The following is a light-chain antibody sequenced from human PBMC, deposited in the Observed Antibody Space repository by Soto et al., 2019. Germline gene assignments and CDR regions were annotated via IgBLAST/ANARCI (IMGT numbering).Light chain of an antibody. J-gene: IGKJ1*01. Sequence: IVVTQAPATLAVARGERVTLSWRGSQSVDINLACYQQKPGQAPRLLIYGASTRATDMPGRFSGRGSGTEFPPTISSLQSEDFAVYYCQQYRNWPRTFGQGTKVDIK. CDR1: QSVDIN. CDR3: QQYRNWPRT. CDR2: GAS. V-gene: IGKV3-15*01.